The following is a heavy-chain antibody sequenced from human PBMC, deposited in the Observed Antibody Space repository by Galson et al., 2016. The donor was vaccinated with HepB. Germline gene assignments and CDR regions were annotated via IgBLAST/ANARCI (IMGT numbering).Heavy chain of an antibody. CDR2: ISTNGATI. Sequence: SLRLSCAASGFTFTTHTMNWVRQAPGKGLESISYISTNGATIHYAGSVKGRFTVSRDNAKNSLYLQMNSLRAEDTAVYYCATGPPSYYYDSSGYYSGWGQGTLVTVSS. V-gene: IGHV3-48*04. CDR1: GFTFTTHT. J-gene: IGHJ4*02. D-gene: IGHD3-22*01. CDR3: ATGPPSYYYDSSGYYSG.